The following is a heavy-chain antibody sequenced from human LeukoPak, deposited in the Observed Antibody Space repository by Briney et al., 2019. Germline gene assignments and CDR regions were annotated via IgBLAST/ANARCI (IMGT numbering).Heavy chain of an antibody. Sequence: TGGSLRLSCAASGFTFSSYGLSWVRRAPGKGLEWVSTISGSAYNSYYADSVKGRFTISRDNSANTLYLQMDNLRAEDTDLYYCAKHSGSYFIYYIDSWGQGTLVTVSS. CDR2: ISGSAYNS. D-gene: IGHD1-26*01. CDR3: AKHSGSYFIYYIDS. V-gene: IGHV3-23*01. J-gene: IGHJ4*02. CDR1: GFTFSSYG.